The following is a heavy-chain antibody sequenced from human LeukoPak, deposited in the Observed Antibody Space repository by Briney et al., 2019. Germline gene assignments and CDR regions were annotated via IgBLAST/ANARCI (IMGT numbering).Heavy chain of an antibody. D-gene: IGHD1-26*01. Sequence: GGSLRLSCEASGFTFSDFGLHWVRQAPGKGLEWVAFIRSEENKIYYLASVRGRFTISRDNSKNTLFLQMSSLRHEDTAVYYCARGAGTYYGTDTFDLSGQGTMVTVSS. CDR3: ARGAGTYYGTDTFDL. CDR2: IRSEENKI. CDR1: GFTFSDFG. V-gene: IGHV3-30*02. J-gene: IGHJ3*01.